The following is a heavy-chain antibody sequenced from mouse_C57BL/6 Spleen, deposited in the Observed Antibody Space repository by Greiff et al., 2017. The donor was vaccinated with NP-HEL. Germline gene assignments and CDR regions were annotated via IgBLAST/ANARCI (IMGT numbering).Heavy chain of an antibody. D-gene: IGHD2-4*01. J-gene: IGHJ3*01. CDR3: ASTDDYGGFAY. V-gene: IGHV1-22*01. CDR2: INPNNGGT. Sequence: EVQLVESGPELVKPGASVKMSCKASGYTFTDYNMHWVKQSHGKSLEWIGYINPNNGGTSYNQKFKGKATLTVNKSSSTAYMELRSLTSEDSAVYYCASTDDYGGFAYWGQGTLVTVSA. CDR1: GYTFTDYN.